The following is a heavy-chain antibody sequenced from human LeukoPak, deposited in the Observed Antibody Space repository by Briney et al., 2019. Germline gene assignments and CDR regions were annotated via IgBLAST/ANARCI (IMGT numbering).Heavy chain of an antibody. D-gene: IGHD1-1*01. CDR3: ARQRIFDV. V-gene: IGHV4-34*01. CDR2: ISPTGST. Sequence: SETLSLTCTVYGGSFNDYYWNWIRQPRGKGLEWIGEISPTGSTNYNPSLKSRVTISVDTSRRQFSLKVSSVTAADTAVYYCARQRIFDVWGKGTTVTVSS. CDR1: GGSFNDYY. J-gene: IGHJ6*04.